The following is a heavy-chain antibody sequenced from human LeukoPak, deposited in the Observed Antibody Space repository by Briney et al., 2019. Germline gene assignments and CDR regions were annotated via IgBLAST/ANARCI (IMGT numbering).Heavy chain of an antibody. D-gene: IGHD4-23*01. Sequence: GTSVKVSCKASGFTFTSSAVQWVRQARGQRLEWIGWIVVGSGNTNYAQKFQERVTITRDMSTSTAYMELSSLRSEDTAVYYCARAGTTVATRDAFDIWGQGTMVTVSS. J-gene: IGHJ3*02. CDR2: IVVGSGNT. CDR3: ARAGTTVATRDAFDI. V-gene: IGHV1-58*01. CDR1: GFTFTSSA.